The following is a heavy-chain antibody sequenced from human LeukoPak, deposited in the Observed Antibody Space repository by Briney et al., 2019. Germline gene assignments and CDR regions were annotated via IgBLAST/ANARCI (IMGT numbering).Heavy chain of an antibody. CDR2: IKQDGSEK. CDR1: GFTFDNYG. J-gene: IGHJ4*02. Sequence: GGSLRLSCAASGFTFDNYGINWVRQAPGKGLEWVANIKQDGSEKYYVDSVKGRFTISRDYAKNSLYLQMNSLRVEDTAVYYCAKVAKYYYGPETYYFFEQWGQGTPVTAS. D-gene: IGHD3-10*01. V-gene: IGHV3-7*01. CDR3: AKVAKYYYGPETYYFFEQ.